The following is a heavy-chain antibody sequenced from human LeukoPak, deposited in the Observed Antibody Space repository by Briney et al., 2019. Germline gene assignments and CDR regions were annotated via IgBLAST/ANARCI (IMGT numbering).Heavy chain of an antibody. CDR2: IYYSGST. V-gene: IGHV4-59*01. J-gene: IGHJ6*02. CDR3: ARAPESLNCSGGSCYSEYLDYYYYYGMDV. Sequence: SETLSLTCIVPGGSISRYYWSWIRQPPGKGLEWIGYIYYSGSTNYNLSLKSRVTISVDTSKNLFSLKLSSVTAADTAVYYCARAPESLNCSGGSCYSEYLDYYYYYGMDVWGQGTTVTVSS. CDR1: GGSISRYY. D-gene: IGHD2-15*01.